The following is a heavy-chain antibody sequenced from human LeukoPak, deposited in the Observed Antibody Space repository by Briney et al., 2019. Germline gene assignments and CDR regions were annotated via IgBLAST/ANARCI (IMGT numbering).Heavy chain of an antibody. J-gene: IGHJ4*02. CDR1: GFIFSSYN. Sequence: PGGSLRLSCAASGFIFSSYNMNWVRQAPGKGLEWVSYISTSSTTYYADSVKGRFTISRDNAKNSLYLQMNSLRAEDTAVYYCAREWVTGAAYYFDYWGQGTLVTVSS. D-gene: IGHD6-25*01. CDR2: ISTSSTT. CDR3: AREWVTGAAYYFDY. V-gene: IGHV3-48*01.